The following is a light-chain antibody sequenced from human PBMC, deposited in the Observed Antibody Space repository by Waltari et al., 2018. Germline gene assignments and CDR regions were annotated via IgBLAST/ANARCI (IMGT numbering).Light chain of an antibody. CDR2: DVT. V-gene: IGLV2-14*01. CDR3: GSYTSSGTLL. CDR1: SSDIGGYDY. Sequence: QSALTQPAPVSGSPGQSITIPVTGTSSDIGGYDYVAWYQQHPGKVPNLMIYDVTKRPSGVSDRFSGSKSGNTASLTISGLQADDEADYYCGSYTSSGTLLFGGGTTLTVL. J-gene: IGLJ3*02.